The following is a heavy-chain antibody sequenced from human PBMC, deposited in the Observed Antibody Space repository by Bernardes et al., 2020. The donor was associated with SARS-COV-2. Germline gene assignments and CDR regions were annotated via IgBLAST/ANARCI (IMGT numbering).Heavy chain of an antibody. Sequence: SETLSLTRTVSGDSMGTGRYYWSWIRQPAGKGLEWLGRVYVSGSTAYNPSLKSRLTISVDTSKNQFSLNLRSVTAADTAVYYCARMRVLRYFEENSFDLWGQGTSVTVSS. CDR1: GDSMGTGRYY. CDR2: VYVSGST. D-gene: IGHD3-9*01. CDR3: ARMRVLRYFEENSFDL. V-gene: IGHV4-61*02. J-gene: IGHJ3*01.